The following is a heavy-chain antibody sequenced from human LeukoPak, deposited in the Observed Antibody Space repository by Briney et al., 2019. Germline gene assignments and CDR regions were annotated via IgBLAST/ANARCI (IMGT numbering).Heavy chain of an antibody. D-gene: IGHD6-19*01. CDR3: AREQTYSSGWHQWGSCDY. V-gene: IGHV4-59*12. J-gene: IGHJ4*02. Sequence: PSETLSLTCTVSGGSISSYYWSWIRQPPGKGLEWIGYIYYSGSTNYNPSLKSRVTISVDTSKNQFSLKLSSVTAADTAVYYCAREQTYSSGWHQWGSCDYWGQGTLVTVSS. CDR2: IYYSGST. CDR1: GGSISSYY.